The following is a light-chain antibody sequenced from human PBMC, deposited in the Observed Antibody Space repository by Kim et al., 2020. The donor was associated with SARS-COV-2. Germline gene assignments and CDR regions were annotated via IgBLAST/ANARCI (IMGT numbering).Light chain of an antibody. CDR3: LRHNTYPIP. CDR2: GAS. V-gene: IGKV1-17*01. Sequence: DIQMTQSPSSLSASVGDRVTITCRASQDIRNDLGWYQQNPGRAPKRLIYGASSLQSGVPSRFSGSGSGTEFTLTISSVQPEDFATFFCLRHNTYPIPFGQGTRLEIK. J-gene: IGKJ5*01. CDR1: QDIRND.